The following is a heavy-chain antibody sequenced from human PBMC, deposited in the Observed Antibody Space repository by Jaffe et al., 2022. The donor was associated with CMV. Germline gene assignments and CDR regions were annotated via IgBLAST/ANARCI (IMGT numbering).Heavy chain of an antibody. J-gene: IGHJ3*02. CDR3: AHRRPYQLLLYYGAFDI. V-gene: IGHV2-5*02. Sequence: QITLKESGPTLVKPTQTLTLTCTFSGFSLSTSGVGVGWIRQPPGKALEWLALIYWDDDKRYSPSLKSRLTITKDTSKNQVVLTMTNMDPVDTATYYCAHRRPYQLLLYYGAFDIWGQGTMVTVSS. CDR1: GFSLSTSGVG. CDR2: IYWDDDK. D-gene: IGHD2-2*01.